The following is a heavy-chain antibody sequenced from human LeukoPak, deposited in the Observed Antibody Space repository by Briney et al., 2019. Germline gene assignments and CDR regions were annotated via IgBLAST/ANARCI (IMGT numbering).Heavy chain of an antibody. V-gene: IGHV4-61*01. CDR2: IYYSGST. Sequence: SETLSLTCTVSGGSVSSGSYYWSWIRQPPGKGLEWIGYIYYSGSTNYNPSLKSRVTISVDTSKNQFSLKLSSVTAADTAVYYCALSDVDTAMVDYWGQGTLVTVSS. CDR3: ALSDVDTAMVDY. J-gene: IGHJ4*02. D-gene: IGHD5-18*01. CDR1: GGSVSSGSYY.